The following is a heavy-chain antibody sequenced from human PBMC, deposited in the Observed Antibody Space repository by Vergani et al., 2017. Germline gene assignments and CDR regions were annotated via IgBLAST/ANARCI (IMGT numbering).Heavy chain of an antibody. CDR1: RFTFSSYA. V-gene: IGHV3-23*01. J-gene: IGHJ6*03. Sequence: EVKRLESGGGLVQPGGSLRLSCAASRFTFSSYAMSWVRQAPGKGLEWVSAISGSGGSTYYADSVKGRFTIYREHSKNTLYLQMNSLRAEDTAVYYFTKNDYLYFMDVWSKGTTVTVSS. CDR2: ISGSGGST. CDR3: TKNDYLYFMDV.